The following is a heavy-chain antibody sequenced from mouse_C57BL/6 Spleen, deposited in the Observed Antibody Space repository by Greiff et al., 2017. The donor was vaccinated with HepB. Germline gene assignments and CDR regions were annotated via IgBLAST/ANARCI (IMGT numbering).Heavy chain of an antibody. J-gene: IGHJ2*01. CDR2: FYPGSGSI. CDR1: GYTFTEYT. CDR3: ARPHGDYYEGRYYFDY. Sequence: QVQLQQSGAELVKPGASVKLSCKASGYTFTEYTIHWVKQRSGQGLEWIGWFYPGSGSIKYNEKFKDKATLTADKSSSTVYMELSRLTSEDSAVYFCARPHGDYYEGRYYFDYWGQGTTLTVSS. V-gene: IGHV1-62-2*01. D-gene: IGHD2-4*01.